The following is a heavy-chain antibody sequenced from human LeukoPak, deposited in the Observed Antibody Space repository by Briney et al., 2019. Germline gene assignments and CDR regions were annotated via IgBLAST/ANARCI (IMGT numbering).Heavy chain of an antibody. V-gene: IGHV4-39*01. D-gene: IGHD3-10*01. Sequence: SETLSLTCTVSGDSISTSNSYWGWIRQPPGKGLEWIGSIYYSGNTYYNASLKSRVTISVDTSKNQFSLKLTSVTAADTAVYYCAKHYMGSSYNRGLDYWGQGTLVTVSS. J-gene: IGHJ4*02. CDR3: AKHYMGSSYNRGLDY. CDR2: IYYSGNT. CDR1: GDSISTSNSY.